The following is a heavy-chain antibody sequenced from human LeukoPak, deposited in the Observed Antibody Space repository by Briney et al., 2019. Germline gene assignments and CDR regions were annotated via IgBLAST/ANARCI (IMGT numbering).Heavy chain of an antibody. Sequence: GGSLRLSGAASGFTFSDYYMSWIRQAPGKGLECGSYISSSGSTIYYTDSVKGRFTISRDNSKNTLYLQMNSLRAEDTAVYYCAKDSGSGHEYFQHWGQGTLVTVSS. D-gene: IGHD6-19*01. CDR2: ISSSGSTI. V-gene: IGHV3-11*01. CDR3: AKDSGSGHEYFQH. CDR1: GFTFSDYY. J-gene: IGHJ1*01.